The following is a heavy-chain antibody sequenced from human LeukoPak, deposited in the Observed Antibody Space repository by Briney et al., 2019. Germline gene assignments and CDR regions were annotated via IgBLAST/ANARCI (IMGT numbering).Heavy chain of an antibody. Sequence: SETLSLTCTVSGGSISGYYWSWIRQPPGKGLECIGYIYYTGTTNYNPSLKSRVTISVDTSKNQFSLKLSSVTAADTAVYYCAKVTGEWRTCYFDYWGQGTLVTVSS. CDR1: GGSISGYY. CDR3: AKVTGEWRTCYFDY. J-gene: IGHJ4*02. D-gene: IGHD2-8*02. V-gene: IGHV4-59*01. CDR2: IYYTGTT.